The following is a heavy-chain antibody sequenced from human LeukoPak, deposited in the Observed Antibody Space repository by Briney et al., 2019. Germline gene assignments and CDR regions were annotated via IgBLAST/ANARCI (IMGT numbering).Heavy chain of an antibody. CDR1: GYSISSGYY. J-gene: IGHJ4*02. V-gene: IGHV4-38-2*01. CDR2: IYHSRST. D-gene: IGHD3-3*01. Sequence: ASETLSLTCAVSGYSISSGYYWGWIRQPPGKGLEWIGSIYHSRSTYYNPSLRSRVTISVDTSKNQFSLKLSSVTAADTAVYYCARHKGAEITIFGVVTRKPFDYWGQGTLVTVSS. CDR3: ARHKGAEITIFGVVTRKPFDY.